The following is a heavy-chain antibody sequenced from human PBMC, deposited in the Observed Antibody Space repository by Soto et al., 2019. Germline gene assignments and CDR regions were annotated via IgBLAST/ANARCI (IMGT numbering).Heavy chain of an antibody. Sequence: PSETLSLTCTVSGGSISSGGYYWSWIRQHPGKGLEWIGYIYYSGSTYYNPSLKSRVTISVDTSKNQFSLKLSSVTAADTAVYYCARARGLSMVRGPQGWFDPWGQGTLVTVSS. D-gene: IGHD3-10*01. V-gene: IGHV4-31*03. CDR2: IYYSGST. J-gene: IGHJ5*02. CDR1: GGSISSGGYY. CDR3: ARARGLSMVRGPQGWFDP.